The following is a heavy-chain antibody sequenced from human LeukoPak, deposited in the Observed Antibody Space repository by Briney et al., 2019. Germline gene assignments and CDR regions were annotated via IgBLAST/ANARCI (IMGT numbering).Heavy chain of an antibody. CDR3: ARLSSTVVTPPTF. CDR2: IYYSGST. Sequence: SQTLSLTCTVSGGSISSGGYYWSWIRQHPGKGLEWIGYIYYSGSTYYNPSLKSRVTISVDTSKNQFSLMLSSVTAADTAVYYCARLSSTVVTPPTFWGQGTLVTVSS. J-gene: IGHJ4*02. V-gene: IGHV4-31*03. D-gene: IGHD4-23*01. CDR1: GGSISSGGYY.